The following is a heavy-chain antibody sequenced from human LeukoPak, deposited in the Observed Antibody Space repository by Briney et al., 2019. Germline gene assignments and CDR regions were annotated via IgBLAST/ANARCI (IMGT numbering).Heavy chain of an antibody. D-gene: IGHD5-24*01. Sequence: ASVKVSCKASGYTFTSYAIRWVRQAPGEGLEWMGWITPSDGTNYPQKFQGRVAISWDTSITTAYMDLSRLTSDDTAVYYCARDRYGDGFAHLDYWGQGALVTVSS. V-gene: IGHV1-2*02. CDR3: ARDRYGDGFAHLDY. CDR2: ITPSDGT. J-gene: IGHJ4*02. CDR1: GYTFTSYA.